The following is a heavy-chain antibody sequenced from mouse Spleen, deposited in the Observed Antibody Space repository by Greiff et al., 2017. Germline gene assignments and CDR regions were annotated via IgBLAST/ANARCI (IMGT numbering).Heavy chain of an antibody. J-gene: IGHJ2*01. D-gene: IGHD1-2*01. CDR3: ARGGLSLKDY. CDR2: IDPSDSYT. V-gene: IGHV1-50*01. CDR1: GYTFTSYW. Sequence: QVQLQQPGAELVKPGASVKLSCKASGYTFTSYWMQWVKQRPGQGLEWIGEIDPSDSYTNYNQKFKGKATLTVDTSSSTAYMQLSSLTSEDSAVYYCARGGLSLKDYWGQGTTLTVSS.